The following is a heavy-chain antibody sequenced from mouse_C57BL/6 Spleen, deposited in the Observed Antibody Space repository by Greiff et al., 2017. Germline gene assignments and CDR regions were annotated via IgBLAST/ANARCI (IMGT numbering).Heavy chain of an antibody. D-gene: IGHD1-1*01. J-gene: IGHJ4*01. Sequence: QVQLKESGPGLVAPSQSLTITCTVSGYSFTSYAISWVSQPPGKGLEWIGAIWTGGGTNKNSAIKSRLSISTDNSKSQVFLKMNSPQTEDTAMYYCARNYGSIFYAMDYWGQGTSVTVSS. V-gene: IGHV2-9-1*01. CDR2: IWTGGGT. CDR3: ARNYGSIFYAMDY. CDR1: GYSFTSYA.